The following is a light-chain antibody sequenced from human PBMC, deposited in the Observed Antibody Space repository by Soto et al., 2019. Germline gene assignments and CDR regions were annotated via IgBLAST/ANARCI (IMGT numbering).Light chain of an antibody. CDR3: QQYYSTPWT. J-gene: IGKJ1*01. CDR1: QSVSSN. Sequence: EIVMTQSPATLSVSPGERATLSCRASQSVSSNLAWYQQKPGQAPRLLIYGASTRATGIPARFSGSGSGTEFTLTINSLQAEDVAVYYCQQYYSTPWTFGQGTKVEIK. CDR2: GAS. V-gene: IGKV3-15*01.